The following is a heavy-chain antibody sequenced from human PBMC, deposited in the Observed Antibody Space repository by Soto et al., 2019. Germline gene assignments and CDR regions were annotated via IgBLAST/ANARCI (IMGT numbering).Heavy chain of an antibody. Sequence: QLQLQESGPGLVKPSETLSLSCTVSGGSIGTSSNYWGWIRQPPGKGLEWIGSIHFSGSTYYNPSLKSRVTISVDTSKNQFSLQLSCVTAADTAVYSCASHGDYVAYWGQGTLVTVSS. V-gene: IGHV4-39*01. CDR1: GGSIGTSSNY. J-gene: IGHJ4*02. CDR2: IHFSGST. D-gene: IGHD4-17*01. CDR3: ASHGDYVAY.